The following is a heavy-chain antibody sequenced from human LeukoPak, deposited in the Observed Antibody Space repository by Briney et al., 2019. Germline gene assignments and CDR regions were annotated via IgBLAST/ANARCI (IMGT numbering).Heavy chain of an antibody. J-gene: IGHJ3*02. CDR3: ARGGGRSYSDAFDI. Sequence: GGSLRLSCAASGFTFSSSNMHWVRQAPGKGQEWGSFISGTSTAIIYADSVKGRFTISRDIGRKSLYLQMNSLSDEDTAVYYCARGGGRSYSDAFDIWGQGTVVTASS. D-gene: IGHD1-26*01. CDR1: GFTFSSSN. V-gene: IGHV3-48*02. CDR2: ISGTSTAI.